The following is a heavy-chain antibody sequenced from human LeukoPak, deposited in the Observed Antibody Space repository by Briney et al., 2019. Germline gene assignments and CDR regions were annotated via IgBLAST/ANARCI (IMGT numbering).Heavy chain of an antibody. CDR1: DGSISDYH. V-gene: IGHV4-59*01. CDR3: ARGGQWAETNWFDP. CDR2: IYSSGHT. J-gene: IGHJ5*02. D-gene: IGHD1-26*01. Sequence: SETLSLTCTVSDGSISDYHWVWIRQPPGKGLEWIGDIYSSGHTDYTPSLRGRDSMSIDASRNHFSLKVDSVTTADTAVYYCARGGQWAETNWFDPWGRGILVSVS.